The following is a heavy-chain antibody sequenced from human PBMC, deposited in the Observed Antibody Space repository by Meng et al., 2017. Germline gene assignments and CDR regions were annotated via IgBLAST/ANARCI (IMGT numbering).Heavy chain of an antibody. CDR2: IYSGGST. CDR1: GFTFSSYA. CDR3: AKETGLGNYDILTGPDY. Sequence: GESLKISCAASGFTFSSYAMSWVRQAPGKGLEWVSVIYSGGSTYYADSVKGRFTISRDNSKNTMYLQMNSLRAEDTAVYYCAKETGLGNYDILTGPDYWGQGTLVTVSS. D-gene: IGHD3-9*01. J-gene: IGHJ4*02. V-gene: IGHV3-23*03.